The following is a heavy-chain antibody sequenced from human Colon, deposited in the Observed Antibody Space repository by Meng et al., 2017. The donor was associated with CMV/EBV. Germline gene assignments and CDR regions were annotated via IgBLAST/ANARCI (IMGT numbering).Heavy chain of an antibody. CDR2: IYSNGRI. Sequence: QVQLQESGPGLVKPSETLSPTCTCFGGSIIGHYWTWIRRPAGEGLQWLGRIYSNGRIDENYSLRSRVTISVDTSKNQLSLRLTSVTAADTAVYYCGRAGARGVPIDVWGRGTLVTVSS. J-gene: IGHJ1*01. CDR1: GGSIIGHY. CDR3: GRAGARGVPIDV. V-gene: IGHV4-4*07. D-gene: IGHD3-10*01.